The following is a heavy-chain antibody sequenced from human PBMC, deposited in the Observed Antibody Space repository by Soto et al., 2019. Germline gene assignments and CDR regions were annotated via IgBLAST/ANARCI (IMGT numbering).Heavy chain of an antibody. V-gene: IGHV4-34*01. CDR1: GGFLSESY. CDR2: INHVGGT. CDR3: ARIRYQLPSSVLWLDP. D-gene: IGHD3-16*01. J-gene: IGHJ5*02. Sequence: PSETLSLTCAVYGGFLSESYWTWIRQPPGKGLEWIGEINHVGGTNYNPSLKSRVTMSVDTSQNQFSLRLISVTAADTAMYFCARIRYQLPSSVLWLDPWGQGTPVTVSS.